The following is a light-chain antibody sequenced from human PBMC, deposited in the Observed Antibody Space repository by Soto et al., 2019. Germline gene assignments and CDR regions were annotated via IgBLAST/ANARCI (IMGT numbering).Light chain of an antibody. CDR1: NSDVGRFDY. CDR3: NSYTSSNVYV. J-gene: IGLJ1*01. CDR2: DVS. V-gene: IGLV2-14*01. Sequence: QSVLTQPASVSGSPGQSITISCTGTNSDVGRFDYVSWYQQHPGKATKLLIYDVSNRPSGVSNRFSGSKSGNTASLTISGLQAEDEADFYCNSYTSSNVYVFGTGTKVTVL.